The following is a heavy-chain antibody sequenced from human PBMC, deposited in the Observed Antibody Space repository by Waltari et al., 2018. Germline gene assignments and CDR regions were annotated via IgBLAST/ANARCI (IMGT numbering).Heavy chain of an antibody. Sequence: QVQLVQSGSEVKKAGASVKVSCKASGYTFIGYYIYWVRQAPGQGLGWVARVNPYTVVTDDAQRFQDRVTGSRETSISTAYMDMRRLRSDDTAVYFCARLWDSNVGYLTRPMDVWGQGTTVTVS. CDR3: ARLWDSNVGYLTRPMDV. D-gene: IGHD3-16*01. CDR1: GYTFIGYY. J-gene: IGHJ6*02. V-gene: IGHV1-2*06. CDR2: VNPYTVVT.